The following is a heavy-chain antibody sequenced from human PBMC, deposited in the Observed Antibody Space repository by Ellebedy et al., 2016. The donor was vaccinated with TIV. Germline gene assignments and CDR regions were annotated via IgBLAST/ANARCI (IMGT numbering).Heavy chain of an antibody. CDR2: IYWDNDD. V-gene: IGHV2-5*04. J-gene: IGHJ3*01. CDR3: VQIMITYGGVTRTDAFDV. D-gene: IGHD3-16*01. Sequence: SGPTLVKPTETLTLTCTSSGFSLTATGEGVGWVRQPPGKSLDCLALIYWDNDDRYSSSMRSRLRITKDTSRREVVLTMTNMDPVDTGTYYCVQIMITYGGVTRTDAFDVWGQGILVTVSS. CDR1: GFSLTATGEG.